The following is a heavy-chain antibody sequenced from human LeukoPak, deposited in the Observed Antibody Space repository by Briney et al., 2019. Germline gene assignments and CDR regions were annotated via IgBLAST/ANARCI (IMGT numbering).Heavy chain of an antibody. CDR3: AKDPPRAAWFSADYTNYGD. J-gene: IGHJ4*02. D-gene: IGHD4-11*01. CDR1: GFTFGNYG. Sequence: GGSLRLSCAASGFTFGNYGMTWVRQAPGKGLEWVSIISHSGVSTYYTDSVKGRFTISRDNSKDILYLQMNSLRVEDTAVYYCAKDPPRAAWFSADYTNYGDWGQGTLVTVSS. V-gene: IGHV3-23*01. CDR2: ISHSGVST.